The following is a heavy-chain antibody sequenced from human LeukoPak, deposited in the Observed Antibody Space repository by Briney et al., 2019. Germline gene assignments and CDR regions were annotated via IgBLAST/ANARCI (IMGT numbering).Heavy chain of an antibody. CDR1: GGSISSYY. CDR2: IYYSGST. CDR3: AREGVITGSTIDYAFDI. D-gene: IGHD1-7*01. V-gene: IGHV4-59*01. J-gene: IGHJ3*02. Sequence: SETLSLTCTVSGGSISSYYWSWIRQPPGKGLEWIGYIYYSGSTNYNPSLKSRVTISVDTSKNQFSLKLSSVTAADTAVYYCAREGVITGSTIDYAFDIWGQGTMVTVSS.